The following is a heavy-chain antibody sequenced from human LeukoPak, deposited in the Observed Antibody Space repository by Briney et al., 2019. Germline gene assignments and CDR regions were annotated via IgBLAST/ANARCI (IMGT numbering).Heavy chain of an antibody. CDR1: GFTFNNYV. Sequence: GGSLRLSCAASGFTFNNYVMSWVRQAPGKGLEWVSSVSGTGGSTYYADSVKGRFTISRDNSKNTLYLQMNSLRAEDTAVYYCAKEGVVVITSGDGGYWGQGTLVTVSS. V-gene: IGHV3-23*01. J-gene: IGHJ4*02. CDR2: VSGTGGST. D-gene: IGHD3-22*01. CDR3: AKEGVVVITSGDGGY.